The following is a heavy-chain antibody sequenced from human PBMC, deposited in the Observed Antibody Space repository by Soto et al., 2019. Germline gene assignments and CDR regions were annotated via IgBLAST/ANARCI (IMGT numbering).Heavy chain of an antibody. CDR1: GFTFNNYA. D-gene: IGHD3-10*01. J-gene: IGHJ4*02. CDR2: ISGGGDTT. Sequence: EVPLLESGGGLVQPGGSLRLSCAASGFTFNNYAMTWVRQAPGKGLEWVSAISGGGDTTSYADSVKGRFTVSRDGSKTTLYLQISSLRAEDTALYYCSKGRGGSGSLTPRVDFWGQGTLVTVSS. V-gene: IGHV3-23*01. CDR3: SKGRGGSGSLTPRVDF.